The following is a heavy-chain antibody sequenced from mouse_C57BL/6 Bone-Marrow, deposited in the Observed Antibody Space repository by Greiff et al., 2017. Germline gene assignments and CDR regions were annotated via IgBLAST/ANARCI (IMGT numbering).Heavy chain of an antibody. D-gene: IGHD1-1*01. CDR1: GYSFTDYN. V-gene: IGHV1-39*01. CDR3: SRWSTTNYFDY. J-gene: IGHJ2*01. CDR2: INPNSGTT. Sequence: VQLQQSGPELVKPGASVTISCKASGYSFTDYNMNWVKPSNGKSLEWIGVINPNSGTTSYNQKFKGKATLTVDQSSSTAYMQLHSLTSEDSAVYYLSRWSTTNYFDYWGQGTTLTVSS.